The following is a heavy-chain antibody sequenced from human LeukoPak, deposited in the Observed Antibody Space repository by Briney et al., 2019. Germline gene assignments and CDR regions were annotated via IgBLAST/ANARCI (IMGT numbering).Heavy chain of an antibody. J-gene: IGHJ3*02. D-gene: IGHD3-22*01. Sequence: ASVKVSCKASGYIFTSYFMHWVPQAPGQGLEWMGLINPSGGSTRYAQKFQGRVTMTRDTSISTAYMELSRLRSDDTAVYYCASKWVTYYYNSSAYHYPTDVFDIWGRGTMVTVSS. CDR3: ASKWVTYYYNSSAYHYPTDVFDI. CDR1: GYIFTSYF. V-gene: IGHV1-46*01. CDR2: INPSGGST.